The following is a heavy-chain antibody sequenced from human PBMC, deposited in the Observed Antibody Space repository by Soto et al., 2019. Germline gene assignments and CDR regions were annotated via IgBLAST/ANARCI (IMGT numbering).Heavy chain of an antibody. V-gene: IGHV3-30*18. J-gene: IGHJ6*02. Sequence: PGGSLRLSCAASGFTFSSYGMHWVRQAPGKRLEWVAVISYDGSNKYYADSVKGRFTISRDNSKNTLYLQMNSLRAEDTAVYYCAKDSYDSSGSYGMDVWGQGXTVTVSS. CDR3: AKDSYDSSGSYGMDV. CDR1: GFTFSSYG. D-gene: IGHD3-22*01. CDR2: ISYDGSNK.